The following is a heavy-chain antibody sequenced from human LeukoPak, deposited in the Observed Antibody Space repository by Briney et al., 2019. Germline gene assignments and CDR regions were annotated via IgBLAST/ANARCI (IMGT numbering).Heavy chain of an antibody. J-gene: IGHJ4*02. CDR1: GGSINSYY. V-gene: IGHV4-59*01. CDR2: IYYSGTT. CDR3: ARESPACGGGSCYDY. Sequence: PSETLSLTCTVSGGSINSYYWSWIRQPPGKGLEWIGFIYYSGTTNYNPSLKSRVTISVETSNNQFSLKLSSVTAADTAVYYCARESPACGGGSCYDYWGQGTLVTVSS. D-gene: IGHD2-15*01.